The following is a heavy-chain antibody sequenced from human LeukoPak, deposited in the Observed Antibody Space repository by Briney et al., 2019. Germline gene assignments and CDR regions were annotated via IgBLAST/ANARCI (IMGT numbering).Heavy chain of an antibody. CDR1: GFTVSTYY. V-gene: IGHV3-21*01. CDR3: ATDGED. D-gene: IGHD3-10*01. Sequence: GGSLRLSCAVSGFTVSTYYMSWVRQVPGKGLEWVSSISSSSSYIYYADSVRGRFTISRDIAKNSLYLQMNSLRAEDTAVYYCATDGEDWGQGTLVTVSS. J-gene: IGHJ4*02. CDR2: ISSSSSYI.